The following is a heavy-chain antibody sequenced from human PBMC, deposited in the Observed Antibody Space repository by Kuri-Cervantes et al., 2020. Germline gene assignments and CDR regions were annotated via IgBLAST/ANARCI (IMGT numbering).Heavy chain of an antibody. D-gene: IGHD3-3*01. CDR3: ARDHYDFWSGSWGVYGMDV. V-gene: IGHV3-30*04. CDR2: ISYDGRNK. Sequence: GESLKISCAASGFTFSSYAMHWVRQAPGKGLEWVAVISYDGRNKYYTDSVKGRFTISRDNAKNSLYLQMNSLRAEDTAVYYCARDHYDFWSGSWGVYGMDVWGQGTTVTVSS. J-gene: IGHJ6*02. CDR1: GFTFSSYA.